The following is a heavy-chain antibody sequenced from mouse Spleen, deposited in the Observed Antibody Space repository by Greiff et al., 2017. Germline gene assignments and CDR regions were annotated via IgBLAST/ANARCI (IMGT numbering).Heavy chain of an antibody. J-gene: IGHJ2*01. CDR2: ISSGGSYT. Sequence: EVKLVESGGDLVKPGGSLKLSCAASGFTFSSYGMSWVRQTPDKRLEWVATISSGGSYTYYPDSVKGRFTISRDNAKNTLYLQMSSLKSEDTAMYYCATGTSDYWGQGTTLTVSS. V-gene: IGHV5-6*01. CDR1: GFTFSSYG. CDR3: ATGTSDY. D-gene: IGHD4-1*01.